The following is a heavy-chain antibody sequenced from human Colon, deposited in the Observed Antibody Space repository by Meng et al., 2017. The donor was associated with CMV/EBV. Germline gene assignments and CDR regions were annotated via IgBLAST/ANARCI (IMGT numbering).Heavy chain of an antibody. D-gene: IGHD3-10*01. CDR1: GFTFNRYG. V-gene: IGHV3-30*02. CDR3: GKDGREGSGSYYHIDY. Sequence: GGSLRLSCAASGFTFNRYGMQWVRQAPGKGLEWVAFIRDDGSNKYYADSLKGRITISRDNSKNTVSLKMNSLRAEDTAVYYCGKDGREGSGSYYHIDYWGQGTLVTVSS. J-gene: IGHJ4*02. CDR2: IRDDGSNK.